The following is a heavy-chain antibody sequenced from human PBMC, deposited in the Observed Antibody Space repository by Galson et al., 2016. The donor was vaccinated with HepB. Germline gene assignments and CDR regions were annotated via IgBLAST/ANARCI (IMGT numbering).Heavy chain of an antibody. D-gene: IGHD3-10*01. CDR1: GDSISSYY. V-gene: IGHV4-4*08. CDR2: IHTSWST. Sequence: SETLSLTCTVSGDSISSYYCNWVRQAPGKGLEWIGYIHTSWSTKYSPSLKSLVTISLDTSKNQFSLNLSSVTAADTAVYYCVTGRGWLPDYWGQGTLVTVSS. J-gene: IGHJ4*02. CDR3: VTGRGWLPDY.